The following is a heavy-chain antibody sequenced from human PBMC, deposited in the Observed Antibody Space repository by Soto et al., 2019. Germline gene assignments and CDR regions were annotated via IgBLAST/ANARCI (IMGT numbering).Heavy chain of an antibody. CDR1: GGSFSGYY. D-gene: IGHD3-22*01. Sequence: QVQLQQWGAGLLKPSETLSLTCAVYGGSFSGYYWSWIRQPPGKGLEWIGEINHSGSTNYNPSLKSRVTTSVDTSKNLFSLKPSSVTAADTAVYYWARGLRYYDSSGYYYVPIFDYWGQGTLVTVSS. CDR2: INHSGST. J-gene: IGHJ4*02. CDR3: ARGLRYYDSSGYYYVPIFDY. V-gene: IGHV4-34*01.